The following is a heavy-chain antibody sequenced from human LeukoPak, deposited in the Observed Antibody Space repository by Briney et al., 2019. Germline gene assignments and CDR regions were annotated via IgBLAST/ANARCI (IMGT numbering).Heavy chain of an antibody. CDR2: IYNSGST. D-gene: IGHD2-2*01. V-gene: IGHV4-38-2*01. CDR1: GNSINSGYY. J-gene: IGHJ4*02. Sequence: SEILSLTCAVSGNSINSGYYWGWIRQPPGKGLEWIGSIYNSGSTYYNPSLKSRVTISVDTSKNQFSLKLSSVTAADTAVYYCARNASVVVPADMPEGLYFFDYWGQGTLVTVSS. CDR3: ARNASVVVPADMPEGLYFFDY.